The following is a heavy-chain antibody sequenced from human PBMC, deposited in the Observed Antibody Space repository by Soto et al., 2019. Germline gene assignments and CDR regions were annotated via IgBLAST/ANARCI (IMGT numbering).Heavy chain of an antibody. Sequence: AGGSLRLSCAASGFTVSSNYMSWVRQAPGKGLEWVSVIYNTGSTYYADSVKGRFTISRDISKNTLYLQMNSLRAEDTALYYCARDFRYYGMDVWGQGTTVTVSS. CDR3: ARDFRYYGMDV. CDR2: IYNTGST. J-gene: IGHJ6*02. CDR1: GFTVSSNY. V-gene: IGHV3-53*01.